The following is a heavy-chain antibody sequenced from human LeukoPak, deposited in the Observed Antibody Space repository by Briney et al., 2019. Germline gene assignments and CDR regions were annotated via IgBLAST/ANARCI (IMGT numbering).Heavy chain of an antibody. CDR1: GFTVSSND. CDR2: IYSGGST. D-gene: IGHD2-2*01. CDR3: ARGDCSSTICYSPMDV. Sequence: GGSLRLSCAASGFTVSSNDMSWVRQAPGKGLECISVIYSGGSTDYADSVKGRLTISRDNSKNTLYLQMNSLRAEDTAVYYCARGDCSSTICYSPMDVWGKGTTVTVSS. J-gene: IGHJ6*03. V-gene: IGHV3-53*01.